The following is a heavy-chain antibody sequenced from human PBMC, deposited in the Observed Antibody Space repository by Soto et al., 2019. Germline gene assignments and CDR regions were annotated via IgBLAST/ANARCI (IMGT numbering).Heavy chain of an antibody. J-gene: IGHJ6*02. CDR1: GYIFTSFY. CDR3: ARDSDIVVSSVPMGAGYYYNALDI. V-gene: IGHV1-46*01. Sequence: QVLLVQSGAEVKKPGASVKVSCKASGYIFTSFYMHWVRQAPGQGLEWMGIINPSGGRASYTQKFQGSLIMTGDTSTRTVYMELSSLRSEDTAVYYCARDSDIVVSSVPMGAGYYYNALDIWGQGTTVTVSS. CDR2: INPSGGRA. D-gene: IGHD2-15*01.